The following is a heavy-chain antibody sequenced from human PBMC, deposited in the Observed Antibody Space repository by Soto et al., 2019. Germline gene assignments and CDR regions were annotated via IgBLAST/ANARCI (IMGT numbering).Heavy chain of an antibody. D-gene: IGHD3-3*01. CDR2: ISSSSSTI. CDR1: GFTFSSYS. J-gene: IGHJ4*02. CDR3: ARGEKGFLEWQADY. V-gene: IGHV3-48*01. Sequence: VQLVESGGGLVQPGGSLRLSCAASGFTFSSYSMNWVRQAPGKGLEWVSYISSSSSTIYYADSVKGRFTISRDNAKNSLYLQMNSLRAEDTAVYYCARGEKGFLEWQADYWGQGTLVTVSS.